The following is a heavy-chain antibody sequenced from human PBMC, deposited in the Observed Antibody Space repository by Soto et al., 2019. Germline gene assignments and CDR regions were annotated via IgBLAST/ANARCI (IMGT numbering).Heavy chain of an antibody. D-gene: IGHD6-13*01. V-gene: IGHV4-31*03. CDR2: ISTTVTS. J-gene: IGHJ5*02. Sequence: QVHLHESAPGLVKPSETLSLTCSVSGDSVNSVGYYWTWIRQPPGKGFEWLGDISTTVTSRFNASLRGRLTISADASFNTFPLALTDVTAADTAVYYCGGGISSSWNPTKVDPWGHGSLV. CDR1: GDSVNSVGYY. CDR3: GGGISSSWNPTKVDP.